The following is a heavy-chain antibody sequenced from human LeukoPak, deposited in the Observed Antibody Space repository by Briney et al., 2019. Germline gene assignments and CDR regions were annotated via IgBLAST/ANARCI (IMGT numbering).Heavy chain of an antibody. CDR3: ARDSSGIQLWSNYYYYYMDV. CDR2: INTNTGNP. D-gene: IGHD5-18*01. Sequence: ASVKVSCKASGYTFTSYAMNWVRQAPGQGLEWMGCINTNTGNPTYAQGFTGRFVFSLDTSVSTAYLQISSLKAEDTAVYYCARDSSGIQLWSNYYYYYMDVWGKGTTVTVSS. J-gene: IGHJ6*03. CDR1: GYTFTSYA. V-gene: IGHV7-4-1*02.